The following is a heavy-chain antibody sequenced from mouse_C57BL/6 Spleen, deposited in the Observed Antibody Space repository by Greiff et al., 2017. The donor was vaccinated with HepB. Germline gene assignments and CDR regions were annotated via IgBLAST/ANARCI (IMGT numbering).Heavy chain of an antibody. CDR2: IWSDGST. J-gene: IGHJ4*01. CDR1: GFSLTSYG. Sequence: VKLQESGPGLVAPSQSLSITCTVSGFSLTSYGVHWVRQPPGKGLEWLVVIWSDGSTTYNSALKSRLSISKDNSKSQVFLKMNSLQTDDTAMYYCARQDDGYYSYAMDYWGQGTSVTVSS. CDR3: ARQDDGYYSYAMDY. D-gene: IGHD2-3*01. V-gene: IGHV2-6-1*01.